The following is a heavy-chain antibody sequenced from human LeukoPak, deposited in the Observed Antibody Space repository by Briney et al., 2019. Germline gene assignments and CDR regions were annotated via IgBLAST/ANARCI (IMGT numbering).Heavy chain of an antibody. CDR1: GYSFTSYW. Sequence: PGESLKISCKGSGYSFTSYWIGWVRQMPGKGLEWMGIIYPGDSDTRYSPSFQGQVTISVDKSISTAYLQWSSLKASDTAMYYCARQGSIAAVKNYMDVWGKGTSVTVSS. CDR3: ARQGSIAAVKNYMDV. V-gene: IGHV5-51*01. J-gene: IGHJ6*03. CDR2: IYPGDSDT. D-gene: IGHD6-13*01.